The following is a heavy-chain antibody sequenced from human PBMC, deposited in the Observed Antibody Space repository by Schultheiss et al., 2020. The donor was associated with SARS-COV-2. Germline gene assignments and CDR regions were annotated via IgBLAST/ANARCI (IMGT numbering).Heavy chain of an antibody. V-gene: IGHV4-61*02. D-gene: IGHD6-13*01. CDR2: IYTSGST. CDR3: ARGPSSWYHYYYYYMDV. CDR1: GGSISSSSYY. Sequence: SETLSLTCTVSGGSISSSSYYWSWIRQPAGKGLEWIGRIYTSGSTNYNPSLKSRVTMSVDTSKNQFSLKLSSVTAADTAVYYCARGPSSWYHYYYYYMDVWGKGTTVTVSS. J-gene: IGHJ6*03.